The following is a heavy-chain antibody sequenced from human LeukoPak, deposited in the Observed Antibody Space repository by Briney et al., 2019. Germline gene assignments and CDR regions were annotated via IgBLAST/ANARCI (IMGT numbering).Heavy chain of an antibody. CDR1: GYTFTSYA. J-gene: IGHJ6*02. Sequence: GASVKVSCKASGYTFTSYAMHWVRQAPGQRLEWMGWINAGNGNTKYSQKFQGRVTITRDTSASTAYMELSSLRSEDTAVYYCARDPPSGYYDSSGYAYYYGIDVWGQGTTVTVSS. CDR3: ARDPPSGYYDSSGYAYYYGIDV. D-gene: IGHD3-22*01. CDR2: INAGNGNT. V-gene: IGHV1-3*01.